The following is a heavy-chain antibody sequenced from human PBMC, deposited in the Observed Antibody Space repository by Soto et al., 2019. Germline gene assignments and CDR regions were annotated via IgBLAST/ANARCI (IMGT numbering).Heavy chain of an antibody. CDR2: ISGSGTTI. D-gene: IGHD1-26*01. V-gene: IGHV3-11*01. J-gene: IGHJ3*02. CDR3: ARDGRYKTPYDGFDT. Sequence: QAQVVESGGGLVKPGGSLRLSCATSGINFSDHFMAWIRLSPGKGLEWIAYISGSGTTIYYADSVRGRFTISRDNAKDSLYLQMNSLRAEDTAVYYCARDGRYKTPYDGFDTWGQGTMVTVSS. CDR1: GINFSDHF.